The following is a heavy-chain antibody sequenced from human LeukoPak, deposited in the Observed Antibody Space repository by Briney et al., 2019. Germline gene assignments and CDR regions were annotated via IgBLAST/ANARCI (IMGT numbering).Heavy chain of an antibody. D-gene: IGHD3-3*02. Sequence: MTSETLSLTCTVSGGSISSSSYYWGWIRQPPGKGLEWIGSIYYSGSTYYNPSLKSRVTISVDTSKNQFSLKLSSVTAADTAVYYCARCPTYLLGVFDYWGQGTLVTVSS. J-gene: IGHJ4*02. CDR3: ARCPTYLLGVFDY. CDR1: GGSISSSSYY. CDR2: IYYSGST. V-gene: IGHV4-39*07.